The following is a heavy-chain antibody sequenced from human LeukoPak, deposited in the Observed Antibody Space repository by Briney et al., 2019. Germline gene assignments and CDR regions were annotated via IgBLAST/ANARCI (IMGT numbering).Heavy chain of an antibody. CDR2: IIPILGIA. V-gene: IGHV1-69*04. Sequence: GASVKVSCKASGGTFSSYAISWVRQAPGQGLEWMGRIIPILGIANYAQKFQGRVTITADKSTSTAYMELSSLRSEDTAVYYCARDEWELLITLNYWGQGTLVTISS. J-gene: IGHJ4*02. CDR1: GGTFSSYA. D-gene: IGHD1-26*01. CDR3: ARDEWELLITLNY.